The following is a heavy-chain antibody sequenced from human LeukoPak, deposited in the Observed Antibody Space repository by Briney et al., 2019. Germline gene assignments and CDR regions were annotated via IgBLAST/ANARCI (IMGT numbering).Heavy chain of an antibody. CDR3: ARDERYSYGYAY. D-gene: IGHD5-18*01. Sequence: SETLSLTCTVSGGSISSYYWSWIRQPPGKGLEWIGYIYYSGSTNYNPSLKSRVTISVDTSKNQFSLKLSPVTAADTAVYYCARDERYSYGYAYWGQGTLVTVSS. CDR2: IYYSGST. J-gene: IGHJ4*02. CDR1: GGSISSYY. V-gene: IGHV4-59*01.